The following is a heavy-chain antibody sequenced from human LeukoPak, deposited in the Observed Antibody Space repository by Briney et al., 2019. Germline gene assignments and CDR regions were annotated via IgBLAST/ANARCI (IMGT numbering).Heavy chain of an antibody. CDR3: AREREGPYGYLDY. J-gene: IGHJ4*02. D-gene: IGHD4-17*01. V-gene: IGHV4-4*07. CDR2: IYISGST. CDR1: GDSISRYY. Sequence: PSETLSLTCTVSGDSISRYYWSWIRQPAGKGLEWIARIYISGSTNYNPSLKSRVTISVDTSKNQFSLKLSSVTAADTAVYYCAREREGPYGYLDYWGQGTLVTVSS.